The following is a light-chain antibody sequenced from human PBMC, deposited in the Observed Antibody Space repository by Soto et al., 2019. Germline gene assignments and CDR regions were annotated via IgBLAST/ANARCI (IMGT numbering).Light chain of an antibody. CDR1: QDIGTF. V-gene: IGKV1-17*03. Sequence: DLQMTQSPSAMSASVGDRVNITCRASQDIGTFLGWFQQKPGKVPQRLIYASSTLHPGVPSRFRGRGSGTEFTLTISSLQPEDFATYYCQHYNSYSEAFGQGTKVELK. CDR3: QHYNSYSEA. CDR2: ASS. J-gene: IGKJ1*01.